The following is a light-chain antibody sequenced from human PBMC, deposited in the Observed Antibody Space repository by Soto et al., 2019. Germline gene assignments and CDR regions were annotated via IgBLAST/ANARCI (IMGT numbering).Light chain of an antibody. CDR2: LGS. CDR1: QSILHSNGYNY. Sequence: DIVMTQSPLSLPVTPGEPASISCRSSQSILHSNGYNYLDWYLQKPGQSPQLLIYLGSNRASGVPDRFSGNGSGTDFTLKISRVEAEDVGVYYCMQALQTPWTFGQGTKVEIK. CDR3: MQALQTPWT. V-gene: IGKV2-28*01. J-gene: IGKJ1*01.